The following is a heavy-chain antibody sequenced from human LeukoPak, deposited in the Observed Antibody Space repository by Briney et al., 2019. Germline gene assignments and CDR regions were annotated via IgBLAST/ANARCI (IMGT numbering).Heavy chain of an antibody. V-gene: IGHV3-15*07. D-gene: IGHD3-10*01. CDR3: TTYTFGSPY. Sequence: GGSLRLSCAASGFTFSSYGMHWVRQSPGKGLEWVGRIKPNSDDGTTDYAAPVKGRITISRDDSKNTLFLQMNSLKNEDTAVYYCTTYTFGSPYWGQGTLVTVSS. CDR1: GFTFSSYG. CDR2: IKPNSDDGTT. J-gene: IGHJ4*02.